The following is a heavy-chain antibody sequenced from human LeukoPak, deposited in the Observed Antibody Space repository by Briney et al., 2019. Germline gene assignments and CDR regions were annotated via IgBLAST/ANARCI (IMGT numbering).Heavy chain of an antibody. V-gene: IGHV1-18*01. D-gene: IGHD3-10*01. Sequence: ASVKVSCKASGYTFTSYGISWVRQAPGQGLEWMGWISAYNGNTNYARKLQGRVTMTTDTSTSTAYMELRSLRSDDTAVYYCARELWFGELSYWFDPWGQGTLVTVSS. CDR2: ISAYNGNT. CDR3: ARELWFGELSYWFDP. CDR1: GYTFTSYG. J-gene: IGHJ5*02.